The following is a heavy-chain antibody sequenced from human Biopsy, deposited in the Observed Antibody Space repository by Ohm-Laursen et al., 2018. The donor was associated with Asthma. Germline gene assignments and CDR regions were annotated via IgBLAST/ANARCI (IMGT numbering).Heavy chain of an antibody. CDR2: IFYTGST. J-gene: IGHJ5*01. CDR3: ARHWSGSGWHDTYSWFDP. Sequence: SQTLSLTCTVSSASIRSTNYWACIRQPPAERLEWVGSIFYTGSTFYHQSLKSRLSLSADTARNQFSLRLRFVSAADTAVYYCARHWSGSGWHDTYSWFDPWGQGSQVTVSS. D-gene: IGHD1-1*01. CDR1: SASIRSTNY. V-gene: IGHV4-38-2*02.